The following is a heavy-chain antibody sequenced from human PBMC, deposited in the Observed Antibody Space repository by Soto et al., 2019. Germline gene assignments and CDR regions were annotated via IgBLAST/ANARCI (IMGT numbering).Heavy chain of an antibody. CDR3: ARGVGDLLWKARPYYFDY. V-gene: IGHV2-70*01. CDR1: GFSLSTSGMC. D-gene: IGHD3-10*01. J-gene: IGHJ4*02. CDR2: IDWDDDK. Sequence: ASGPTLVNPTQTLTLTCTFSGFSLSTSGMCVSWIRQPPGKALEWLALIDWDDDKYYSTSLKTRLTISKDTSKNQVVLTMTNMDPVDTATYYCARGVGDLLWKARPYYFDYWGQGTLVTV.